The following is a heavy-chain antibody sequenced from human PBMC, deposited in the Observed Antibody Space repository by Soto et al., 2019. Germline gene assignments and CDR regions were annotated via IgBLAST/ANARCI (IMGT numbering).Heavy chain of an antibody. Sequence: ECMRLSCASSGYTFSSYAMSWVRQPPGKGLEGVSAISGSGGSTYYADSVKGRFTISRDNSKNTLYLQMNSLRAEDTAVYYCAKYQLQLYYYYYGMDVWGQGTTVTVSS. CDR1: GYTFSSYA. D-gene: IGHD2-2*01. CDR2: ISGSGGST. J-gene: IGHJ6*02. V-gene: IGHV3-23*01. CDR3: AKYQLQLYYYYYGMDV.